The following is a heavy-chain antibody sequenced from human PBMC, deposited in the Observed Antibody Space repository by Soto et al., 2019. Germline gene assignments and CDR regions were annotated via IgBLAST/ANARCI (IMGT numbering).Heavy chain of an antibody. J-gene: IGHJ4*02. CDR2: ISGSGGRA. Sequence: EVQLLESGGGLVQPGGSLRLSCAASGFTFSSYAMTWVRQAPGKGLEWVSVISGSGGRAYNADSVKGRFTISRDNSKNRRFLQINRLRAEDTAVYYCEKDRDAYGAGWYYLDYWGQGTQLTVSS. CDR3: EKDRDAYGAGWYYLDY. CDR1: GFTFSSYA. V-gene: IGHV3-23*01. D-gene: IGHD6-19*01.